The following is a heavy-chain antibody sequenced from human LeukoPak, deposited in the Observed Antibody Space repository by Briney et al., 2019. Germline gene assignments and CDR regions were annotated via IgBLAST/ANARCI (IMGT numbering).Heavy chain of an antibody. J-gene: IGHJ4*02. CDR2: INPSGGST. Sequence: ASVKVSCTASGYTFTSYYMHWVRQPPGQGLEWMGIINPSGGSTSYAQKFQGRVNMTRDTSTSTVYMELSSLRSEETAVYYCARDPSRGIAAAGIDYWGQGTLVTVSS. D-gene: IGHD6-13*01. CDR3: ARDPSRGIAAAGIDY. V-gene: IGHV1-46*03. CDR1: GYTFTSYY.